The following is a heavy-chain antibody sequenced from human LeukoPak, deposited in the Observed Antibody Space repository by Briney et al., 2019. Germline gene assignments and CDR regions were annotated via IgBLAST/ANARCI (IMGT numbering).Heavy chain of an antibody. Sequence: SETLSLTCTVSGYSIGSGYYWGWIRLPPGKGLEWIGSMYHSGSAYYYPSLKSRITISIDTSKNQFSLKLSSVTAADTAVYYCARDNWNSYYMDVWGKGTTVTVSS. CDR3: ARDNWNSYYMDV. CDR2: MYHSGSA. D-gene: IGHD1-1*01. J-gene: IGHJ6*03. V-gene: IGHV4-38-2*02. CDR1: GYSIGSGYY.